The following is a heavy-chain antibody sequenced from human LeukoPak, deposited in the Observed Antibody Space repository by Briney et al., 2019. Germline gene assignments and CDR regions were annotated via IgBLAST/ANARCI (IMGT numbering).Heavy chain of an antibody. V-gene: IGHV3-11*04. D-gene: IGHD6-13*01. Sequence: PGGSLRLSCAASGFTFSDYYMSWIRQAPGKGLEWVSYISSSGSTIYYADSVKGRFTISRDNAKNSLYLQMNSLRAEDTAVYYCARDPSIAAAGFQKYYYYGMDVWGQGTTVTVSS. CDR1: GFTFSDYY. CDR3: ARDPSIAAAGFQKYYYYGMDV. J-gene: IGHJ6*02. CDR2: ISSSGSTI.